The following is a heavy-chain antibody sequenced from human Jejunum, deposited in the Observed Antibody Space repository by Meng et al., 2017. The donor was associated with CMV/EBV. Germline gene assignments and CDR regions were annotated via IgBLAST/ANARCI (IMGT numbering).Heavy chain of an antibody. CDR1: GSSVSSSNYF. V-gene: IGHV4-61*02. CDR2: VYASGTT. CDR3: ARGDRSVTGTLDY. J-gene: IGHJ4*02. Sequence: TVSGSSVSSSNYFWNWIRQPAGKGLGWIGRVYASGTTNYNPSLESRVTISVDSSKNQFSLNLSSVTAADTAVYYCARGDRSVTGTLDYWGQGTLVTVSS. D-gene: IGHD6-19*01.